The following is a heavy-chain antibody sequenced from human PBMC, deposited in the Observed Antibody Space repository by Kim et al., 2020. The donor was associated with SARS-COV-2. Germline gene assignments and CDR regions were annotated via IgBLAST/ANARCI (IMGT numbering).Heavy chain of an antibody. CDR3: AKGHIDSNGLYYFDY. V-gene: IGHV3-23*01. J-gene: IGHJ4*02. Sequence: GGSLRLSCAASGFTFSNYAMSWVRQAPGKGLEWVSDISGSEARTYYADSVKGRFIISRDNSNNTLFLQINSLRAEDTAIYHCAKGHIDSNGLYYFDYWGQGTLVTVSS. D-gene: IGHD2-8*01. CDR1: GFTFSNYA. CDR2: ISGSEART.